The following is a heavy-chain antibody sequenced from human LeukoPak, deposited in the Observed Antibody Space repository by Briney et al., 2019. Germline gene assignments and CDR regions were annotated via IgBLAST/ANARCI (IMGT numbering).Heavy chain of an antibody. D-gene: IGHD1-20*01. CDR2: IHYSGST. J-gene: IGHJ6*02. CDR1: GGSISSYY. V-gene: IGHV4-59*01. CDR3: ARVRYNWNYGYGLDV. Sequence: SETLSLTCTVSGGSISSYYWSWIRQPPGKGLEWIGYIHYSGSTNYNPSLKSRVTMSVDMSKNQFSLKLSSVTAADTAVYYCARVRYNWNYGYGLDVWGQGTTVTVSS.